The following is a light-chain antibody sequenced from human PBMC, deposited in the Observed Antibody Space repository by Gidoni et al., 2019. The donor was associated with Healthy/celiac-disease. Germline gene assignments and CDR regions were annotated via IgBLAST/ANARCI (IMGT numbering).Light chain of an antibody. Sequence: QSALTQPAYVSGYPGQSITIACTGTSNDVGGYNCVTRYQQHPGKAPKLMIYAVSDRPTGVSNRFSGSKSGNTASLTISGLQAEDEADYYCSSYTSSSTLVFGGGTKLTVL. V-gene: IGLV2-14*01. CDR3: SSYTSSSTLV. J-gene: IGLJ2*01. CDR1: SNDVGGYNC. CDR2: AVS.